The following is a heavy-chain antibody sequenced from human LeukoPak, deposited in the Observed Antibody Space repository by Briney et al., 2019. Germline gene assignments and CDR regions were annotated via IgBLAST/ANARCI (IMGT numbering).Heavy chain of an antibody. J-gene: IGHJ4*02. CDR1: GDSITSYY. Sequence: SGTLSLTCTVSGDSITSYYWSWIRQPPGKGLEWIGYIYYSGSTNYNPSLKSRVTISVDTSKNQFSLKLSSVTAADTAVYYCARLSSSSWYYDYWGQGTLVTVSS. CDR2: IYYSGST. CDR3: ARLSSSSWYYDY. V-gene: IGHV4-59*08. D-gene: IGHD6-13*01.